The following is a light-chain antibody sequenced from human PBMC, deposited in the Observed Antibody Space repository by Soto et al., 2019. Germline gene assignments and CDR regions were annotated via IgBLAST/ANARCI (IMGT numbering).Light chain of an antibody. V-gene: IGLV2-14*03. CDR3: SSYTTSRTVV. Sequence: QSALTQPASVSGFPGRSITISCTGTSSDIGAYHYVSWYQRHPGKAPNLMIYDVSNRPSGISDRFSGSKSGNTASLTISGLQVEDEGDYYCSSYTTSRTVVLGGGTKLTVL. J-gene: IGLJ2*01. CDR2: DVS. CDR1: SSDIGAYHY.